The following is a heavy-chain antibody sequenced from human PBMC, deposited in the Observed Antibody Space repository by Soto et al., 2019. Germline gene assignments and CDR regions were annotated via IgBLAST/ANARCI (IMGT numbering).Heavy chain of an antibody. V-gene: IGHV3-23*01. D-gene: IGHD3-10*01. CDR2: ISGGGGTP. Sequence: EVQLLESGGGWVQPGGSLRLSCAASGFTFNNYAMTWVRQAPGKGLEWVSAISGGGGTPSYGDSVKGRFTVSRDGSKNTLYLQMSSQRAEDTALYYCAKGRGGTGSLTPRVDFWGQGTLVTVSS. CDR3: AKGRGGTGSLTPRVDF. CDR1: GFTFNNYA. J-gene: IGHJ4*02.